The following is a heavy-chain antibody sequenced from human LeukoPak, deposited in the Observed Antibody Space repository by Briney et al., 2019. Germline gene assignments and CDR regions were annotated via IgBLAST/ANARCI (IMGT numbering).Heavy chain of an antibody. CDR2: INANSGTT. J-gene: IGHJ4*02. D-gene: IGHD4-23*01. CDR1: GYTFTNYD. Sequence: ASVKVSCKASGYTFTNYDIHWVRQAPGQGLEWMAWINANSGTTNYAQKFQGRVTMTRDTSISTAYMELSRLRSDDTAVYYCARDGGLDYWGQGTLVTVSS. V-gene: IGHV1-2*02. CDR3: ARDGGLDY.